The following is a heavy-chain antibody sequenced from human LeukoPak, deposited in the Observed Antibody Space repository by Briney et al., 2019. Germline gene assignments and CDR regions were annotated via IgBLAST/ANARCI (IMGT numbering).Heavy chain of an antibody. CDR2: IYTSGST. CDR1: GGSISSYY. J-gene: IGHJ4*02. Sequence: PSETLSLTCTVSGGSISSYYWSWIRQPAGKGLEWIGRIYTSGSTNYNPSLKSRVTMSVDTSKNQFSLKLSSVTAADTAVYYCARGGEGSSSWYRVYYFDYWGQGTLVTVSS. D-gene: IGHD6-13*01. V-gene: IGHV4-4*07. CDR3: ARGGEGSSSWYRVYYFDY.